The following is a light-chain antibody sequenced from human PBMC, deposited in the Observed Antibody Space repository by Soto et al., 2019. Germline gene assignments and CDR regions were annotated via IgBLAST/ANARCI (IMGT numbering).Light chain of an antibody. CDR1: ALPKKY. V-gene: IGLV3-16*01. Sequence: SYELTQPPSVSVSLGQMARITCSGEALPKKYAYWYQQKPGQFPVLVIYKDSERPSGIPERFSGSSSGTIVTLTISGVQAEDEADYYCLSADSSGTPSKVFGGGTKLTVL. CDR3: LSADSSGTPSKV. CDR2: KDS. J-gene: IGLJ2*01.